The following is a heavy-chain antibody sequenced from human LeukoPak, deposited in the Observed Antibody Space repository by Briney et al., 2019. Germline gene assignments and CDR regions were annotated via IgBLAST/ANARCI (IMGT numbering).Heavy chain of an antibody. V-gene: IGHV7-4-1*02. D-gene: IGHD3-10*01. CDR1: GYTFISYA. CDR2: INTNTANP. J-gene: IGHJ6*03. Sequence: GASVKVSCKASGYTFISYAMNWVRQAPGQGLEWMGWINTNTANPTYAQGFTGRFVFSLDTSVSTAYLQISSLKAEDTAVYYCARGIKGYYYGSGSYYPGGGFYYYYYMDVWGKGTTVTISS. CDR3: ARGIKGYYYGSGSYYPGGGFYYYYYMDV.